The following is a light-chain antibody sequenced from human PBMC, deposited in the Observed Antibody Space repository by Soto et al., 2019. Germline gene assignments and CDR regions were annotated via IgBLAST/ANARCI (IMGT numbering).Light chain of an antibody. CDR3: QQYGTSLWT. CDR1: QNISNY. Sequence: IVLIQSPATLSVSPGERATLSCRASQNISNYLIWYQQKPGQAPRLLIYDVSNRATDIPARFSGSGSGTDFTLTISRLEPEDFALYYCQQYGTSLWTFGQGTKVDIK. J-gene: IGKJ1*01. V-gene: IGKV3-11*01. CDR2: DVS.